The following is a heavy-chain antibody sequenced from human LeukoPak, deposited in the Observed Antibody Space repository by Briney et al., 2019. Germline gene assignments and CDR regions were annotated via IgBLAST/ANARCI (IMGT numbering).Heavy chain of an antibody. CDR2: IYHSGST. Sequence: SETLSLTCTVPGYSISSGYYWGWIRQPPGKGLEWITIIYHSGSTYYNPSLKSRVTISVDTSKNQFSLKLTSVTAADTAVYYCVSNLYGSGNYFVYWGQGTLVTVSS. V-gene: IGHV4-38-2*02. J-gene: IGHJ4*02. CDR3: VSNLYGSGNYFVY. CDR1: GYSISSGYY. D-gene: IGHD3-10*01.